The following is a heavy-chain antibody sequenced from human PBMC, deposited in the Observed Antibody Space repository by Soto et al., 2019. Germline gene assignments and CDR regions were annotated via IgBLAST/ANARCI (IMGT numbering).Heavy chain of an antibody. V-gene: IGHV3-30*18. J-gene: IGHJ4*02. CDR1: GFTFSDYA. D-gene: IGHD6-19*01. CDR2: VSNDGRNT. CDR3: AKGGRQSLVTSDFNY. Sequence: VQLVESGGGVVQPGRSLRLSCAASGFTFSDYATQWVRQAPGKGLEWVAVVSNDGRNTHYADSVKGRFTISRDSSKNTVSLEMTSLRAEDTAVYYCAKGGRQSLVTSDFNYWGQGALVTVSS.